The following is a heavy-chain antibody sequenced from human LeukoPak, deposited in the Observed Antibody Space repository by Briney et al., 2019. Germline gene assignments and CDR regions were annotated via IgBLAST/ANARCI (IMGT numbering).Heavy chain of an antibody. D-gene: IGHD2-2*02. J-gene: IGHJ4*02. CDR2: INPNSGGT. CDR3: ARDGHCSSTSCYTDY. V-gene: IGHV1-2*02. Sequence: GASVKVSCKASGYTFTGYYMHWVRQAPGQGLEWMGWINPNSGGTNYAQKFQGRVTMTRDTPISTAYMELSSLRSEDTAVYYCARDGHCSSTSCYTDYWGQGTLVTVSS. CDR1: GYTFTGYY.